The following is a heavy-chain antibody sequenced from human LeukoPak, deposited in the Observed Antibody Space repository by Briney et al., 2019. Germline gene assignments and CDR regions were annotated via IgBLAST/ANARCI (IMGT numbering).Heavy chain of an antibody. CDR2: IYTSGST. CDR3: ARGGYYYMDV. J-gene: IGHJ6*03. V-gene: IGHV4-61*02. Sequence: SETLSLTCTVSGGSISSGSYYWSWIRQPAGKGLEWIGRIYTSGSTNYNPSLKSRVTISVDTSKNQFSLKLSSVAAADTAVYYCARGGYYYMDVWGKGTTVTISS. CDR1: GGSISSGSYY.